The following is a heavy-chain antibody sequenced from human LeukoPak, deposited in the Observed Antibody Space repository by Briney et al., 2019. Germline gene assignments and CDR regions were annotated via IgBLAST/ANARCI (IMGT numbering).Heavy chain of an antibody. CDR3: ARDVAVAGTWGGFDY. D-gene: IGHD6-19*01. Sequence: SETLSLTCTVSGGSISSYYWSWIRQPPGKGLEWIGYIYYSGSTNYNPSLKSRVTISVDTSKNQFSLKLSSVTAADTAVYYCARDVAVAGTWGGFDYWGQGTLVTVSS. V-gene: IGHV4-59*01. J-gene: IGHJ4*02. CDR1: GGSISSYY. CDR2: IYYSGST.